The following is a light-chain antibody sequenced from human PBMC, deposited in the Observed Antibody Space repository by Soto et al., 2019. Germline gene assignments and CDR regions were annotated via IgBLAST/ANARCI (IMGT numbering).Light chain of an antibody. CDR3: AAWDDSLNGRV. V-gene: IGLV1-44*01. Sequence: QSVLTQPPSASGTPGQRVTISCSGSNSNIGSNTVNWYQQLPGTAPKLLIYYDNLRPSGVPDRISCSKSGTSASLAISGLQSDDEAEYYCAAWDDSLNGRVFGTGTKLTVL. J-gene: IGLJ1*01. CDR2: YDN. CDR1: NSNIGSNT.